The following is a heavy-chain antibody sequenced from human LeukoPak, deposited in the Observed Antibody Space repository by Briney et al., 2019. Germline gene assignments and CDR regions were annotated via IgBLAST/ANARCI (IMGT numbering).Heavy chain of an antibody. Sequence: PGGSLRLSCAASGFTFSDYGMHWVRQAPGKGLEWVAVIWFDGSNKYYADSVEGRFTVSRDNSKYTVNLQMNSLRAEDTAVYYCARDLGITADGNYFDYWRQGTLVTVSS. CDR2: IWFDGSNK. CDR3: ARDLGITADGNYFDY. CDR1: GFTFSDYG. V-gene: IGHV3-33*01. D-gene: IGHD6-13*01. J-gene: IGHJ4*02.